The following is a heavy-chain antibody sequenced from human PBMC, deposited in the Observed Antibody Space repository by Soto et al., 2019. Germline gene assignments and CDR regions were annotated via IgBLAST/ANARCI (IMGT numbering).Heavy chain of an antibody. V-gene: IGHV3-23*01. J-gene: IGHJ4*02. CDR2: ISGGGDTT. CDR1: GFTFNNYA. Sequence: EVQLLESGGGLVQPGGSLRLSCAASGFTFNNYAMTWVRQAPGKGLEWVSVISGGGDTTSYADSVKGRVTVSRDGSKNTLYLQMSRQRAEDTALYYCAKGRGGSGSLTPRVDFWGQGTLVTVSS. D-gene: IGHD3-10*01. CDR3: AKGRGGSGSLTPRVDF.